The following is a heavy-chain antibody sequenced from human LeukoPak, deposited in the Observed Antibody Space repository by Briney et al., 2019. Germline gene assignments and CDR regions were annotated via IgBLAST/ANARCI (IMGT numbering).Heavy chain of an antibody. V-gene: IGHV4-34*01. J-gene: IGHJ3*02. CDR3: ASTYYYDSSGYGDAFDI. D-gene: IGHD3-22*01. CDR2: INHSGST. Sequence: SETLSLTCAVYGGSFSGYYWSWIRQPPGKGLEWIGEINHSGSTNYNPSLKSRVTISVDTSKNQFSLKLSSVTAADTAVYYCASTYYYDSSGYGDAFDIWGQGTMVTVSS. CDR1: GGSFSGYY.